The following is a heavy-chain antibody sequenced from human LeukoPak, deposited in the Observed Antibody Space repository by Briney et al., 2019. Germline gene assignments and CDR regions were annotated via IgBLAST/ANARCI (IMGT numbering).Heavy chain of an antibody. V-gene: IGHV1-46*01. CDR2: INPSGGST. Sequence: ASVKVSCRASGYTFTGYYMHWVRQAPGQGLEWMGIINPSGGSTSYAQKFQGRVTMTRDTSTSTVYMELSSLRSEDTAVYYCAXXLIAAAGSDYWGQGTLVTVSS. CDR1: GYTFTGYY. D-gene: IGHD6-13*01. CDR3: AXXLIAAAGSDY. J-gene: IGHJ4*02.